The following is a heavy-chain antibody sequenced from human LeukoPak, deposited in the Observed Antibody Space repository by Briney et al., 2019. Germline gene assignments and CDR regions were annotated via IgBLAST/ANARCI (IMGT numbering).Heavy chain of an antibody. V-gene: IGHV4-59*01. CDR3: ARGDFWSGLGY. D-gene: IGHD3-3*01. Sequence: PETLSLTCTVSGGSISSYYWSWIRQSPGKGLEWIGYIYNSGSTNYNPSLKSRVTISVDTSKNQFSLKLSSVTAADTAVYYCARGDFWSGLGYWGQGTLVTVSS. J-gene: IGHJ4*02. CDR1: GGSISSYY. CDR2: IYNSGST.